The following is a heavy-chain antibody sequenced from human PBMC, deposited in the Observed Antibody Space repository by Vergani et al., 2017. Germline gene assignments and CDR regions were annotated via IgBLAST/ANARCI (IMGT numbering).Heavy chain of an antibody. CDR2: IRSKTYGATT. CDR3: AVEIYDYGGSRDFDY. J-gene: IGHJ4*02. Sequence: EVQLVESGGDLVNPGGSLRLSCQTSGFNFGEYGVSWVRQAPGKGLEWIGFIRSKTYGATTEYAASVRGRFTIARDDSKGIAYLQMSSLKKEDTAVYRCAVEIYDYGGSRDFDYWGQGTLVVVSS. CDR1: GFNFGEYG. V-gene: IGHV3-49*04. D-gene: IGHD4-23*01.